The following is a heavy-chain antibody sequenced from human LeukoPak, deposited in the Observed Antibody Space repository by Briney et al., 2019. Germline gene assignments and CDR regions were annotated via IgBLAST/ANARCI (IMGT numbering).Heavy chain of an antibody. CDR2: IYYSGST. Sequence: SETLSLTCTVSGGSISSGGYYWNWIRQYPGKGLEWIGYIYYSGSTSYNPSLKSRVTISVDTSKNQFSLKLSSVTAADTAVYYCARDRIRNWFDPWGQGTLVTVSS. CDR1: GGSISSGGYY. CDR3: ARDRIRNWFDP. J-gene: IGHJ5*02. V-gene: IGHV4-31*03.